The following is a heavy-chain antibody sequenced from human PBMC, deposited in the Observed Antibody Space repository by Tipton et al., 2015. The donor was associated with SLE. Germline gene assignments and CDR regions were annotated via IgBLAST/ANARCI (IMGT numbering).Heavy chain of an antibody. CDR2: IDHNGST. CDR1: GYSISNGYY. J-gene: IGHJ4*02. D-gene: IGHD3-9*01. V-gene: IGHV4-38-2*01. Sequence: TLSLTCAVSGYSISNGYYWGWIRQSPGKGLEWIGSIDHNGSTNDNPSPKRRVTMSVDTSRNQFSLTLTSVTAADTAHYFCARGYYDMWTGYYSFDYWGQGTLVTVSS. CDR3: ARGYYDMWTGYYSFDY.